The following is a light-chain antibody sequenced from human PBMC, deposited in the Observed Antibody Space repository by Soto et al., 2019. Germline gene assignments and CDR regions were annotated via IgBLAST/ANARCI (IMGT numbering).Light chain of an antibody. J-gene: IGKJ4*01. CDR2: AAS. Sequence: EVVLTQSPATLSLSPGERATLSCRASQSVSMYLAWYQQKPGRAPRLLIYAASIRAAAVPTRFSGRGSGTDFTLTISNLEPEDFAVYYCQHRSSWPLTFGGGTKVEIK. V-gene: IGKV3-11*01. CDR3: QHRSSWPLT. CDR1: QSVSMY.